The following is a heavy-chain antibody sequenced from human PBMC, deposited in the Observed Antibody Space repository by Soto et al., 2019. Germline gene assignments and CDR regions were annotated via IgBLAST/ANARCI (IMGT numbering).Heavy chain of an antibody. D-gene: IGHD6-6*01. J-gene: IGHJ2*01. Sequence: EVQLVESGGGLVKPGGSLRLSCAASGFTFNNAWMNWVRQAPGKGLEWVGRIKSKTDGGTTDYAAPVKGRFTISRDDSKNTLYLQMNGLKTEDTAVYYCTTVVSSLSEVYYWYFDLWGRGTLVTVSS. CDR3: TTVVSSLSEVYYWYFDL. CDR2: IKSKTDGGTT. CDR1: GFTFNNAW. V-gene: IGHV3-15*07.